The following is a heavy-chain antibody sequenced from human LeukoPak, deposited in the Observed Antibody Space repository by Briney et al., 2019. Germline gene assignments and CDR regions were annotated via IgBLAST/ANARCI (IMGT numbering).Heavy chain of an antibody. D-gene: IGHD6-13*01. V-gene: IGHV3-30*18. CDR3: AKGVRGIAAAGTRWIRYYGMDV. J-gene: IGHJ6*02. CDR1: GFTFSSYG. Sequence: GRSLRLSCAASGFTFSSYGIHGVCEAPGKGLGWVAVISYDGSNKYYADSVKGRFTISRDNSKNMLYLQVNSLRAEDTAVYYCAKGVRGIAAAGTRWIRYYGMDVWGQGTTVTVSS. CDR2: ISYDGSNK.